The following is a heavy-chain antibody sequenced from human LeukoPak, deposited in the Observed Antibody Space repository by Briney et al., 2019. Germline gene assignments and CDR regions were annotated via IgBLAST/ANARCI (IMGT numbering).Heavy chain of an antibody. Sequence: SETLSFTCTVSGATFDRYYWAWLPQPPGKGLVGIGSNYYGGDTKCSPSLHRRLCMSIDSSKNQVALRLDSVTAADTATYYCVRVGDGWPTSFPVDYWGQGSLVIVSS. CDR3: VRVGDGWPTSFPVDY. CDR1: GATFDRYY. J-gene: IGHJ4*02. V-gene: IGHV4-59*01. D-gene: IGHD5-24*01. CDR2: NYYGGDT.